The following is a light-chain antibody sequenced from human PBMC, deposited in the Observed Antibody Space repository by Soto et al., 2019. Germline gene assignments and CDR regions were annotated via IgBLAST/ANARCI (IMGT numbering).Light chain of an antibody. V-gene: IGKV3-15*01. CDR1: QSVSSN. CDR2: GAS. J-gene: IGKJ4*01. CDR3: EQYNDWAPLT. Sequence: ETVMTQSPATLSVSPGERATLSCRASQSVSSNLAWSQQKPVQAPRLLIYGASTRATGIPARFSGSGSGTEFTLTISSLQSEDFAVYYCEQYNDWAPLTFGGGTKVEIK.